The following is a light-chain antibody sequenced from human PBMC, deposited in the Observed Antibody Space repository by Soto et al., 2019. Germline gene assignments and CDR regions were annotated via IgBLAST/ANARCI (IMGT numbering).Light chain of an antibody. CDR3: QRYITAVMA. CDR2: DAS. CDR1: ESSPNY. J-gene: IGKJ5*01. V-gene: IGKV1-27*01. Sequence: IQMTQSPSSLSASVGDRVTITCRASESSPNYLAWYQKKPGEAPKLLIYDASILQSGVPSRFSGGGSGTDFTLTISSLQPEDVASYYCQRYITAVMAFGQGTRLDIK.